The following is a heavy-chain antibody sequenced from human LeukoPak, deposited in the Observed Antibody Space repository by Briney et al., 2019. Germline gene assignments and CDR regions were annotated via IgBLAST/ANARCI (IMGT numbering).Heavy chain of an antibody. J-gene: IGHJ4*02. CDR2: MNAYSGNT. Sequence: ASVKVSCKASGYTFTSYDINWVRQATGQGLEWMGWMNAYSGNTAYAQKFQGRVTTTRNTSISTAYMELSSLTSEDTSVYYCARGRYSGYGIDSWGQGTLVSVSS. CDR3: ARGRYSGYGIDS. CDR1: GYTFTSYD. V-gene: IGHV1-8*01. D-gene: IGHD5-12*01.